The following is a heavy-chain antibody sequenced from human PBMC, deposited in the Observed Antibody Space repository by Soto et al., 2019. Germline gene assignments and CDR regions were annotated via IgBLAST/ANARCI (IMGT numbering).Heavy chain of an antibody. CDR3: AKVSVLWFGEPGYFYFDY. CDR1: GFTFSSYA. D-gene: IGHD3-10*01. CDR2: ISGSGGST. Sequence: EVQLLESGGGLVQPGGSLRLSCAASGFTFSSYAMSWVRQAPGKGLEWVSAISGSGGSTYYADSVKGRFTISRDNSKNTLYLQMNSLRAEDTAVYYCAKVSVLWFGEPGYFYFDYWGQGTLVTVSS. V-gene: IGHV3-23*01. J-gene: IGHJ4*02.